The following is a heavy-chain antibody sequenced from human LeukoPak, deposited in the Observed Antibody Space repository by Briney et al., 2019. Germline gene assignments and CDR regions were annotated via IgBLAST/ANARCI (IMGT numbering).Heavy chain of an antibody. Sequence: GGSLRLSCAASGFTFSSYSMNWVRQAPGKGLEWVSSISSSSSYIYYADSVKGRFTISRDNAKNSLYLQMNSLRAEDTAVYYCARVSAIVATSENAFDIWGQGTMVTVSS. D-gene: IGHD5-12*01. CDR3: ARVSAIVATSENAFDI. V-gene: IGHV3-21*01. CDR2: ISSSSSYI. CDR1: GFTFSSYS. J-gene: IGHJ3*02.